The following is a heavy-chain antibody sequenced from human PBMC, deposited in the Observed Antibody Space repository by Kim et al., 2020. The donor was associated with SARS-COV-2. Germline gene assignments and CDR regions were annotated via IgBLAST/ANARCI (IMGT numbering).Heavy chain of an antibody. CDR1: GFTFSSYS. CDR3: ARDGRTLRYFDWSNSLRFDY. Sequence: GGSLRLSCAASGFTFSSYSMNWVRQAPGKGLEWVSYISSSSSTIYYADSVKGRFTISRDNAKNSLYLQMNSLRAEDTAVYYCARDGRTLRYFDWSNSLRFDYWGQGTLVTVSS. CDR2: ISSSSSTI. V-gene: IGHV3-48*04. J-gene: IGHJ4*02. D-gene: IGHD3-9*01.